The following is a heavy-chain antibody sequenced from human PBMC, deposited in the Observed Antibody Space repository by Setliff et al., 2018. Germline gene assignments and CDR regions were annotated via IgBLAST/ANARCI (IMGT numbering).Heavy chain of an antibody. V-gene: IGHV4-61*02. D-gene: IGHD5-18*01. J-gene: IGHJ6*02. Sequence: PSETLSLTCAVSGGSISSGSYYWSWIRQPAGKGLEWVGRLHTSGSTNFNPSLKTRVTMSVDPSKNQFALNLRSVTAADTAAYYCVRDRTAYSYGLDVWAQGTTVTVS. CDR2: LHTSGST. CDR3: VRDRTAYSYGLDV. CDR1: GGSISSGSYY.